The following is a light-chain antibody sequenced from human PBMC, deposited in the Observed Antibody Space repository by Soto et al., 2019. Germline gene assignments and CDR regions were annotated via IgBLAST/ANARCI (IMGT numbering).Light chain of an antibody. Sequence: AIQMTKSPSSLSASVGDRVTITCRASQGIRDNLGWYQQKPGTAPKVLIYAASSLQSGVPSRFSGSGSGTDFTLTISSLQPEDFATYYCLQDYHYPRTFGQGTSVEIK. V-gene: IGKV1-6*01. CDR3: LQDYHYPRT. CDR2: AAS. J-gene: IGKJ1*01. CDR1: QGIRDN.